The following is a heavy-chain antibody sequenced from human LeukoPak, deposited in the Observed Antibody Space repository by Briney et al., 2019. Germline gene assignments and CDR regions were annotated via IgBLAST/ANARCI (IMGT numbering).Heavy chain of an antibody. CDR3: ARHGGCSSTSCYMRFDP. CDR1: GGSISSSSYY. V-gene: IGHV4-39*01. J-gene: IGHJ5*02. D-gene: IGHD2-2*02. Sequence: SETLSLTCTVSGGSISSSSYYWGWIRQPPGKGLEWIGSIYYSGSTYYNPSLKSRVTISVDTSKNQFSLKLSSVTAADTAVYYCARHGGCSSTSCYMRFDPWGQGTLVTVSS. CDR2: IYYSGST.